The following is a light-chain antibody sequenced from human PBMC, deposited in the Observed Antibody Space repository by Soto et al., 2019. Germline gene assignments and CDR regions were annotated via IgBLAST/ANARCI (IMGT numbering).Light chain of an antibody. Sequence: QSALTQPASVSASPGQSITVSCTGSKTDIGSYNLVSWYQQHPGKAPKLMIYGLNERPSGISDRFSGSKSGNTASLTISGLQAEDEADYYCCSYAGLDVLFGGGTQLTVL. J-gene: IGLJ2*01. CDR3: CSYAGLDVL. CDR1: KTDIGSYNL. CDR2: GLN. V-gene: IGLV2-23*02.